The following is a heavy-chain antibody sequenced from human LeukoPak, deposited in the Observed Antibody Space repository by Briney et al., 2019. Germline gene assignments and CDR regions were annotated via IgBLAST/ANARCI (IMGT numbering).Heavy chain of an antibody. V-gene: IGHV3-53*01. CDR3: ARDSDSGYGPFAS. J-gene: IGHJ4*02. D-gene: IGHD5-12*01. CDR2: IHSGGTT. CDR1: GVTVSNNY. Sequence: GGSLRLSCAASGVTVSNNYMSWVRQAPGKGLEWVSVIHSGGTTNYAHSLQGRFTISRDTSKTTVYLHMNSLRAEDTAVYYCARDSDSGYGPFASWGQGTLVTVSS.